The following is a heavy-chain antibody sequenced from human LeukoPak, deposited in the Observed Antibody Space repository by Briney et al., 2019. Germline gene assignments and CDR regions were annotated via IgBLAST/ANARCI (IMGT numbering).Heavy chain of an antibody. Sequence: GGSLRLSCAASGFTFSSYAMHWVRQAPGKGLEWVAFIRYDGSNKYYADSVKGRFTISRDNSKNTLYLQMNSLRAEDTAVYYCARGNRGGSWYYYYMDVWGKGTTVTISS. CDR2: IRYDGSNK. D-gene: IGHD2-15*01. CDR3: ARGNRGGSWYYYYMDV. J-gene: IGHJ6*03. CDR1: GFTFSSYA. V-gene: IGHV3-30*14.